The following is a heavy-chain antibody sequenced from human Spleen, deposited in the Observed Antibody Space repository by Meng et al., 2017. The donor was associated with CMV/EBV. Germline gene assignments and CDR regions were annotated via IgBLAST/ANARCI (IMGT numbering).Heavy chain of an antibody. D-gene: IGHD3-3*01. J-gene: IGHJ4*02. Sequence: TCAVDGGSFSGSHWSCIRQLPGKGLEWIGELNPSGGTNYNPSLKSRFTISVDTSKNQLSLKLSSVTAADTAVYYCARGSGFLELPQIWGQGTLVTVSS. V-gene: IGHV4-34*01. CDR2: LNPSGGT. CDR3: ARGSGFLELPQI. CDR1: GGSFSGSH.